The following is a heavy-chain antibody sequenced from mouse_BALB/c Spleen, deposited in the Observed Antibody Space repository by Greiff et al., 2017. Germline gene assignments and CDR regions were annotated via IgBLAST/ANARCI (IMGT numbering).Heavy chain of an antibody. Sequence: EVKVVESGGGLVQPGGSRKLSCAASGFTFSSFGMHWVRQAPEKGLVWVAYISSGSSTIYYADTVKGRFTISRDNPKNTLFLQMTSLRSEDTAMYYCAIGYDDHYAMDYWGQGTSVTVSS. CDR2: ISSGSSTI. CDR3: AIGYDDHYAMDY. D-gene: IGHD2-2*01. CDR1: GFTFSSFG. J-gene: IGHJ4*01. V-gene: IGHV5-17*02.